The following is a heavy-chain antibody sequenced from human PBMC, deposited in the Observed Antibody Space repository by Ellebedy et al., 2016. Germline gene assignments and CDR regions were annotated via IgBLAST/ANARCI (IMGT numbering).Heavy chain of an antibody. Sequence: ETLSLTXAASGFTFSIAGMTWVRQAPGKGLEWVATIVNSGRETYYADPLKGRFTISRDNAMNSLYLQMDSLTVEDTAVYYCTRDGSEWSRDYWGQGTLVTVSS. CDR3: TRDGSEWSRDY. CDR2: IVNSGRET. D-gene: IGHD2-8*01. J-gene: IGHJ4*02. CDR1: GFTFSIAG. V-gene: IGHV3-21*06.